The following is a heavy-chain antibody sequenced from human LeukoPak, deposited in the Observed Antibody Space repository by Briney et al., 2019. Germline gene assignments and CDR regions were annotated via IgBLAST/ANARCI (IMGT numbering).Heavy chain of an antibody. Sequence: GGSLRLSCAASGFTFSSYEMNWVRQALGKGLDWVSYISTSGSTIYYADSVKGRFTISRDNAKNSLYLQMNSLRAEDTAVYYCAELGITMIGGVWGKGTTVTISS. CDR1: GFTFSSYE. D-gene: IGHD3-10*02. V-gene: IGHV3-48*03. CDR3: AELGITMIGGV. J-gene: IGHJ6*04. CDR2: ISTSGSTI.